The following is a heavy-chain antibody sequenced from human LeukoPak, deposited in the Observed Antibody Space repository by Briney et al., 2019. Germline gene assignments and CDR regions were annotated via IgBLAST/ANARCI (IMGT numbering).Heavy chain of an antibody. CDR1: GFTFSSYA. CDR2: IRYDGSNK. D-gene: IGHD3-10*01. CDR3: AKASGWFGELNYYYMDV. V-gene: IGHV3-30*02. Sequence: PGGSLRLSCAASGFTFSSYAMSWVRQAPGKGLEWVAFIRYDGSNKYYADSVKGRFTISRDNSKNTLYLQMNSLRAEDTAVYYCAKASGWFGELNYYYMDVWGKGTTVTISS. J-gene: IGHJ6*03.